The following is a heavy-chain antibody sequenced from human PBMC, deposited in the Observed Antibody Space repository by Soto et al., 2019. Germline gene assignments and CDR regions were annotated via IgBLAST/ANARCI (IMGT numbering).Heavy chain of an antibody. D-gene: IGHD2-8*01. CDR2: IYYSGST. V-gene: IGHV4-31*03. CDR1: GGSISSGGHY. Sequence: SETLSLPCTVSGGSISSGGHYWSWIRQDPGKGLEWIGYIYYSGSTNYNPSLKSRITLSVDASKNQISLKLSSLTAADTAVYYCARAEYCTNGICPLFDPWGQGTLFTVSS. CDR3: ARAEYCTNGICPLFDP. J-gene: IGHJ5*02.